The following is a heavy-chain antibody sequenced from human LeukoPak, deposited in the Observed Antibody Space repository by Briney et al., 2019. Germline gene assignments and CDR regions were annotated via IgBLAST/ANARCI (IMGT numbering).Heavy chain of an antibody. V-gene: IGHV4-31*03. CDR3: AREVRRSLTGYYYGFDP. D-gene: IGHD3-9*01. Sequence: SETLSLTCPVSGGSLSRVGYYWRWIRQHPGKGLEWIGYIYYSGSTYYNPSLKSRVTISVDTSKNQFSLKLSSVTAADTAVYYCAREVRRSLTGYYYGFDPWGQGTLVTVSS. J-gene: IGHJ5*02. CDR1: GGSLSRVGYY. CDR2: IYYSGST.